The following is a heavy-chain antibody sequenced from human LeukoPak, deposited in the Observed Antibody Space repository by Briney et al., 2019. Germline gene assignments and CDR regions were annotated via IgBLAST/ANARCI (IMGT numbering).Heavy chain of an antibody. CDR2: TYYRSQWYN. V-gene: IGHV6-1*01. Sequence: SQTLPLTCAISGDSVSNNDGAWNWIRQSPSRGLEWLGRTYYRSQWYNDYARSVMSRISVDPDTSKNQFSLQLRSVTPDDTAVYYCAGGYAFDVWGQGTTVIVSS. J-gene: IGHJ3*01. CDR1: GDSVSNNDGA. CDR3: AGGYAFDV.